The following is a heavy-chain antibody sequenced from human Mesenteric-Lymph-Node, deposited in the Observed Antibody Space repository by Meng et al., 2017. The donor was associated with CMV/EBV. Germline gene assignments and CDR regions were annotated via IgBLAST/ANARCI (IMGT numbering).Heavy chain of an antibody. D-gene: IGHD3-22*01. CDR3: ARDSDYYGGGGYYYSHALAL. Sequence: ASVKVSCKASGYIFTNFYISWVRQAPGQGLEWMGRINPDSGGTSYARQFQGRVSMTSDTSGRTAYLELTSLTSADTAVYYCARDSDYYGGGGYYYSHALALWGQGTMVTVSS. CDR2: INPDSGGT. J-gene: IGHJ3*01. CDR1: GYIFTNFY. V-gene: IGHV1-2*06.